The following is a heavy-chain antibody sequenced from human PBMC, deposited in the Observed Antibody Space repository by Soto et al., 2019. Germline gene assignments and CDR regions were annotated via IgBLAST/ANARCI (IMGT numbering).Heavy chain of an antibody. CDR3: ARTSPSGTRFDY. CDR2: VYHSGST. D-gene: IGHD1-1*01. Sequence: QVQLQESGPGLVKPSGTLSLTCAVSGGSISTSNWWSWVRQPPGKGLEWIGEVYHSGSTNYNPSFKSRVAMAVDEPKHQFALKLNPVTAADTALYYCARTSPSGTRFDYWGQGSLVTVSS. J-gene: IGHJ4*02. CDR1: GGSISTSNW. V-gene: IGHV4-4*02.